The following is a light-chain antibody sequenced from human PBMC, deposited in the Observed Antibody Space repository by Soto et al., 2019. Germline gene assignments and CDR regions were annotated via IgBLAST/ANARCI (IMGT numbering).Light chain of an antibody. CDR1: QSVRSN. J-gene: IGKJ1*01. CDR2: GAS. Sequence: EIVMTQSPATLSVSPGERATLSCRASQSVRSNLAWYQQKAGQAPRVLIYGASTRATGIPARFSGSGSGTDFTLTISSLQSEDFAVYYCQQYNNLPRTFGQGTKVEIK. V-gene: IGKV3-15*01. CDR3: QQYNNLPRT.